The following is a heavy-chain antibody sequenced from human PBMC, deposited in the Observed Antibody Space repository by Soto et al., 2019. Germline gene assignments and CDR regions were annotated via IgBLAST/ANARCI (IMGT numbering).Heavy chain of an antibody. Sequence: QVHLQQWGAGLLKPSETLSLTCAVYGGSFSGYYWSWFRQPPGKGPEWIGEINHSGSTNYNPSLESRVTISVDPSKNQFSLKLSSVTAADTAVYYCASKHFFSDLVGVVTTHFDYWSQGTLVSVSS. CDR1: GGSFSGYY. CDR2: INHSGST. V-gene: IGHV4-34*01. D-gene: IGHD2-15*01. CDR3: ASKHFFSDLVGVVTTHFDY. J-gene: IGHJ4*02.